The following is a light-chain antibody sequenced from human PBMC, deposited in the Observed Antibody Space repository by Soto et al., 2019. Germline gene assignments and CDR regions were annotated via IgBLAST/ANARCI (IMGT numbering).Light chain of an antibody. V-gene: IGKV1-39*01. CDR1: QSVGSH. CDR3: QQSYSFPWT. Sequence: DIQMTQSPSSLSTSIGDRVTITCRASQSVGSHLNWYQQKPGKAPNLLIYATSSLQTGVPSRFSGSGSRTEFTLTISSLQPEDLGTYYCQQSYSFPWTFGQGTKVEI. J-gene: IGKJ1*01. CDR2: ATS.